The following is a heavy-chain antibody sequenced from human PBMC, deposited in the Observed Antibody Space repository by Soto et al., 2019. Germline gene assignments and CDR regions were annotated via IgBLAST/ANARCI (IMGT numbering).Heavy chain of an antibody. Sequence: GGSLRLSCAASGFTFSSYSMKWVRQAPGKGLEWVSYISSSSSTIYYADSVKGRFTISRDNSKNTLYLQMNSLRAEDTVVYFCAKEGAYDILTGFPYWGQGTLVTVSS. J-gene: IGHJ4*02. CDR3: AKEGAYDILTGFPY. D-gene: IGHD3-9*01. V-gene: IGHV3-48*01. CDR2: ISSSSSTI. CDR1: GFTFSSYS.